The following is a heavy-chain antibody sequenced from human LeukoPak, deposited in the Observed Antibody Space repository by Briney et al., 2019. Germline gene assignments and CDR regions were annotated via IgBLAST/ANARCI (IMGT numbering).Heavy chain of an antibody. CDR3: AREFGGYVELNWFDP. Sequence: TETLSLTCTVSGGSISSSSYYWGWIRPPPGKGLEWVGSIYYSGSTYYNPSLKSRVTISVDTSKNQFSLKVSSVTAADTHVYYCAREFGGYVELNWFDPWGQGTLVTVSS. D-gene: IGHD3-22*01. CDR1: GGSISSSSYY. CDR2: IYYSGST. J-gene: IGHJ5*02. V-gene: IGHV4-39*07.